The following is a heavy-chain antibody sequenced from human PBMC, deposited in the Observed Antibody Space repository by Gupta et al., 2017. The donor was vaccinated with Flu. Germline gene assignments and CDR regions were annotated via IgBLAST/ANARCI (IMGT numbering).Heavy chain of an antibody. Sequence: QVQLQQWGAGLLKPSETLSLTCADYGGSFSGYYWTWIRQPLGKGLEWIGEINHSGSTNYNPSLKSRVTISLDTSKNQFSLKLSSVTAADTAVYYCARGRRGMDVWGQGTTVIVSS. J-gene: IGHJ6*02. V-gene: IGHV4-34*01. CDR1: GGSFSGYY. CDR3: ARGRRGMDV. CDR2: INHSGST.